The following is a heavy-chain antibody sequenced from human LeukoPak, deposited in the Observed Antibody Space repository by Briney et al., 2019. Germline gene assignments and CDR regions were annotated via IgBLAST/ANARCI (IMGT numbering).Heavy chain of an antibody. V-gene: IGHV3-23*01. J-gene: IGHJ4*02. CDR3: AKKLWGDDCYPYYLDY. D-gene: IGHD2-21*02. CDR2: ISGTSHST. Sequence: GGSLRLSCAASGFTFSNYAMTWVRQAPGKGLEWVSSISGTSHSTYHADSVKGRFTVSRDNSKSMLFLQMNSLTVEDTAVYFCAKKLWGDDCYPYYLDYWGQEPLVTVSS. CDR1: GFTFSNYA.